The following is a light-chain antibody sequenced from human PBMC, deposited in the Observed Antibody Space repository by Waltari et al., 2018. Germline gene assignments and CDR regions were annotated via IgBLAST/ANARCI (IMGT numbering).Light chain of an antibody. Sequence: SYVLTQPPSVSLAPGQTATITCGGDNLGRKSVHWYQQKPGQAPVLVVFDDSDRPSGIPARFSGSNSGNTATLTISRVEAGDEADYYCHLWDSTTDHVIFGGGTKLTVL. CDR2: DDS. V-gene: IGLV3-21*02. CDR1: NLGRKS. CDR3: HLWDSTTDHVI. J-gene: IGLJ2*01.